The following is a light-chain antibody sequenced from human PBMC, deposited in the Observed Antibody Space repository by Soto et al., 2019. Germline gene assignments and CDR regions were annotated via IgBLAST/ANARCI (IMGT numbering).Light chain of an antibody. Sequence: EVVLTQSPGTLSLSPGERATLSCRASQSVADSYLAWYQQKPGRAPRLLFYAATRRATGIPDRFSGSGSGTDFTLTISSLQSEDFAVYYCQQYNYWPPYTFGQGTNLEFK. CDR2: AAT. CDR3: QQYNYWPPYT. V-gene: IGKV3-20*01. J-gene: IGKJ2*01. CDR1: QSVADSY.